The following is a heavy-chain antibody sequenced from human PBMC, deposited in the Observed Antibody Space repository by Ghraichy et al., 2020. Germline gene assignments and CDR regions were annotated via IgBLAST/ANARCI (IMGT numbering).Heavy chain of an antibody. CDR2: ITSSSSFI. D-gene: IGHD4-23*01. J-gene: IGHJ6*02. Sequence: GGSLRLSCVGSGFTFSSYSMNWVRQSPGKGLEWVSYITSSSSFISYADSVKGRFTISRDNAHNSLYLQVNSLRDEDTAVYFCARGSKVVRFFYYDGMDVWGQGTTVTVSS. CDR1: GFTFSSYS. CDR3: ARGSKVVRFFYYDGMDV. V-gene: IGHV3-48*02.